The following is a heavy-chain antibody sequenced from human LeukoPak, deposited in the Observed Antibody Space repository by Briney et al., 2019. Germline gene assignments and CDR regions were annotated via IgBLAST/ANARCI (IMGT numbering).Heavy chain of an antibody. D-gene: IGHD3-22*01. V-gene: IGHV4-30-4*01. CDR3: ARESSYYDSSGYTY. CDR1: GGSISSGDYY. CDR2: IYYSGST. Sequence: PSQTLSLTCTVSGGSISSGDYYWSWIRQPPGKGPEWIGYIYYSGSTYYNPSLKSRVTISVDTSKNQFSLKLSSVTAADTAVYYCARESSYYDSSGYTYWGQGTLVTVSS. J-gene: IGHJ4*02.